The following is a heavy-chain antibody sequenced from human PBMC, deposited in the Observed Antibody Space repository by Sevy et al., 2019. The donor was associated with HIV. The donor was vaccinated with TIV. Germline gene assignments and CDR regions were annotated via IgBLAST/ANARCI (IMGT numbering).Heavy chain of an antibody. V-gene: IGHV4-38-2*02. CDR2: IYHSGST. D-gene: IGHD2-15*01. J-gene: IGHJ4*02. Sequence: SETLSLTCAVSGYSISSGYYWGWIRQPPGKGLEWIGSIYHSGSTYYNPSLKSRVTISVDTSKNQFSLKPSSVTAADTAVYYCARDRADCSGGSCYTGDRIGFDYSGQGTLVTVSS. CDR3: ARDRADCSGGSCYTGDRIGFDY. CDR1: GYSISSGYY.